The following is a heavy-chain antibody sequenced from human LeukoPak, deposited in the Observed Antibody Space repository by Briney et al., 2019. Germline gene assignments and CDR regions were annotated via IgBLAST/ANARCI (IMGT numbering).Heavy chain of an antibody. D-gene: IGHD3/OR15-3a*01. J-gene: IGHJ4*02. CDR2: ISYDGSNK. Sequence: PGRSLRLSCAASGFTFSSYAMHWVRQAPGKGLEWVAVISYDGSNKYYADSVKGRFTISRDNSKNTLYLQMNSLRAEDTAVYYCARDRMIFGVVIAYYFDYWGQGTLVTVSS. CDR1: GFTFSSYA. CDR3: ARDRMIFGVVIAYYFDY. V-gene: IGHV3-30-3*01.